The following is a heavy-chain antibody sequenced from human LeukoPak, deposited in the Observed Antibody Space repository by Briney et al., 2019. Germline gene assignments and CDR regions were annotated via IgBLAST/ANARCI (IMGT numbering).Heavy chain of an antibody. D-gene: IGHD4/OR15-4a*01. CDR1: GGTFSSYT. Sequence: SVKVSCKASGGTFSSYTISWVRQAPGQGLEWMGRIIPILGIANYAQKFQGRVTITADKSTSTAYMDLSSLRSEDTAVYYCARGLTADAFDIWGQGSLVTVSS. CDR3: ARGLTADAFDI. V-gene: IGHV1-69*02. CDR2: IIPILGIA. J-gene: IGHJ3*02.